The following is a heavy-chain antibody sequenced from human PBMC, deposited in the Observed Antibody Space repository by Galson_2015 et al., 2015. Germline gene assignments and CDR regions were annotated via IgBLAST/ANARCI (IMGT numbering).Heavy chain of an antibody. CDR2: ISYDGSNK. Sequence: SLRLSCAASGFTFSSYAMHWVRQAPGKGLEWVAVISYDGSNKYYADSVKGRFTISRDNSKNTLYLQMNSLRAEDTAVYYCARELSPEVVPAAIGGDWFDPWGQGTLVTVSS. CDR3: ARELSPEVVPAAIGGDWFDP. CDR1: GFTFSSYA. V-gene: IGHV3-30-3*01. J-gene: IGHJ5*02. D-gene: IGHD2-2*01.